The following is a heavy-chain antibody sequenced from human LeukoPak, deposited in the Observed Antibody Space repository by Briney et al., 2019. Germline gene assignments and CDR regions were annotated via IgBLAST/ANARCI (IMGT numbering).Heavy chain of an antibody. V-gene: IGHV3-23*01. CDR1: GGSISYYY. CDR3: AKGGVIDY. CDR2: ISGSGGST. D-gene: IGHD3-10*01. Sequence: ETLSLTCTVSGGSISYYYWSWVRQAPGKGLEWVSAISGSGGSTYYADSVKGRFTISRDNSKNTLYLQMNSLRAEDTAVYYCAKGGVIDYWGQGTLVTVSS. J-gene: IGHJ4*02.